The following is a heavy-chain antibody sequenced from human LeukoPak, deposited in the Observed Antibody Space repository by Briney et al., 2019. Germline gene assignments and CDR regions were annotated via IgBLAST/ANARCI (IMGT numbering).Heavy chain of an antibody. CDR3: AKGHDYVWGSYRYSYYFDY. CDR1: GFTFSSYA. Sequence: AGGSLRLSCAASGFTFSSYAMHWVHQAPGKGLEYVSAISSNGGSIYYANSVKGRFTISSDNSKNTLYLKMGSLRAEDMAVYYCAKGHDYVWGSYRYSYYFDYWGQGTLVTVSS. J-gene: IGHJ4*02. CDR2: ISSNGGSI. D-gene: IGHD3-16*02. V-gene: IGHV3-64*01.